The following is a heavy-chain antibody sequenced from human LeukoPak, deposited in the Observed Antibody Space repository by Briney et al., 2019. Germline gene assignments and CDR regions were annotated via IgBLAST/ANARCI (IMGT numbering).Heavy chain of an antibody. CDR2: ISSSSSTI. CDR3: ARVCGEQYYYYYYYMDV. CDR1: GFTFSSYN. J-gene: IGHJ6*03. Sequence: GGSLRLSCAASGFTFSSYNMNWVRQAPGKGLEWVSYISSSSSTIYYADSVKGRFTISRDNAKNSLYLQMNSLRAEDTAVYYCARVCGEQYYYYYYYMDVWGKGTTVTVSS. D-gene: IGHD1/OR15-1a*01. V-gene: IGHV3-48*01.